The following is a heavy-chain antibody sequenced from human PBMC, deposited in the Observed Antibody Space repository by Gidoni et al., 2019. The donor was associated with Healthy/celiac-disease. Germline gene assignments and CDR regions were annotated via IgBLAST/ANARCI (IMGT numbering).Heavy chain of an antibody. V-gene: IGHV4-39*01. CDR1: GGSISSSSYY. CDR2: IYYSGST. D-gene: IGHD6-19*01. CDR3: ARQETGGSSGWFYYYYGMDV. Sequence: QLQLQESGPGLVKPSETLSLTCTVSGGSISSSSYYWGWIRQPPGKGLEWIGSIYYSGSTYYNPSLKSRVTISVDTSKNQFSLKLSSVTAADTAVYYCARQETGGSSGWFYYYYGMDVWGQGTTVTVSS. J-gene: IGHJ6*02.